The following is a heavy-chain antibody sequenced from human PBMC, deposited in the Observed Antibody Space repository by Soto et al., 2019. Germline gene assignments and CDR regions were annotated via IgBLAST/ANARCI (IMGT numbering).Heavy chain of an antibody. CDR3: ARNSRQPTQVWFDP. Sequence: QVELQESRPGLVKPSQTLFLTCTVSGGSISSGGYYWSWIRMHPGKALEWLGYVYYSGRTYYNPSLKCRLTIYVDTSKNQFSLKLSSVTAADTAEYYWARNSRQPTQVWFDPWGQRALVPVCS. CDR1: GGSISSGGYY. CDR2: VYYSGRT. V-gene: IGHV4-31*03. D-gene: IGHD2-21*01. J-gene: IGHJ5*02.